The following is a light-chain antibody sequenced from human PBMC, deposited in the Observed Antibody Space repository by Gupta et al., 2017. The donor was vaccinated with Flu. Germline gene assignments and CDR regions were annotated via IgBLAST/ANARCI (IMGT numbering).Light chain of an antibody. J-gene: IGLJ1*01. V-gene: IGLV3-21*02. CDR1: NIGSKS. CDR2: DDS. Sequence: SYVLTQPPSVSVAPGPTARITCGGTNIGSKSVHWYQQKPGQAPVLVVYDDSDRPSGIPERFSGANCGNTATLTSSRVEAGDEADYYCQVWDSSSDHYVFGTGTKVTVL. CDR3: QVWDSSSDHYV.